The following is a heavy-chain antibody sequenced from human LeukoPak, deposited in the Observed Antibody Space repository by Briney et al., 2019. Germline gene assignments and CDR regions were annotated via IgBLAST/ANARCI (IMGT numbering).Heavy chain of an antibody. Sequence: PGGSLRLSCATSVFSLSPYSMAWVRQAPGRGLEWVSVISGGGYIVYADSVKGRFTISRDNSENTVYLQMNSLRAEDTAIYYCARERDRGTDVADHFDHWGQGTLVTVSS. CDR2: ISGGGYI. J-gene: IGHJ4*02. CDR3: ARERDRGTDVADHFDH. CDR1: VFSLSPYS. V-gene: IGHV3-23*01. D-gene: IGHD6-19*01.